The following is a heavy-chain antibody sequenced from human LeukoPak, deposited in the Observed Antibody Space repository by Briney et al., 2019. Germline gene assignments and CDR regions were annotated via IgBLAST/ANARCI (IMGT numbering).Heavy chain of an antibody. CDR2: ISSSSSYI. CDR3: ARESSSGWPLDY. Sequence: GGSLRLSCAASGFTFSSYSMNWVRQAPGRGLEWVSSISSSSSYIYYADSVKGRFTISRDNAKNSLYLQMNSLRAEDTAVYYCARESSSGWPLDYWGQGTLVTVSS. V-gene: IGHV3-21*01. D-gene: IGHD6-19*01. J-gene: IGHJ4*02. CDR1: GFTFSSYS.